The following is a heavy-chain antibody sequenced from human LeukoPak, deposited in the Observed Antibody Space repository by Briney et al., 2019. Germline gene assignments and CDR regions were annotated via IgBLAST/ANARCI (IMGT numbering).Heavy chain of an antibody. J-gene: IGHJ5*02. CDR1: GGSISSGDYY. CDR2: IYYSGST. D-gene: IGHD3-10*01. CDR3: AREVRSWFDP. Sequence: SETLSLTCTVSGGSISSGDYYWSWIRQPPGKGLEWIGYIYYSGSTYYNPSLKCRVTISVDTSKNQFSLKLSSVTAADTAVYYCAREVRSWFDPWGQGTLVTVSS. V-gene: IGHV4-30-4*01.